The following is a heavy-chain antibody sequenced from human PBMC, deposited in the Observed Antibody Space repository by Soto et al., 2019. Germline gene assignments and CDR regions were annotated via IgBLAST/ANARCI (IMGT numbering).Heavy chain of an antibody. D-gene: IGHD3-10*01. CDR1: GYTFSKYW. CDR3: ARQGGEYNTMSDY. CDR2: IYPGDSDA. V-gene: IGHV5-51*01. J-gene: IGHJ4*02. Sequence: GESPKISCKGSGYTFSKYWIGWVRQTPGKGLEWMGMIYPGDSDARYSPSFEGQVTFSVDKSINTAYLQWNSLKASDTAMYYCARQGGEYNTMSDYWGQGTLVTVSS.